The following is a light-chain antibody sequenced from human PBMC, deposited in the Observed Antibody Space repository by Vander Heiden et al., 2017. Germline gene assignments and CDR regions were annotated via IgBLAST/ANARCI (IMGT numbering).Light chain of an antibody. V-gene: IGLV2-11*01. CDR1: SSDVGGYTY. Sequence: QSALTQPRAVSWSPGQSITISCTGTSSDVGGYTYVSWYQQHPAKAPKLMIYDVSKRPFGVPDRFSGSKSGNTASLTISGLQAEDAADYYCCSYAGSYVVFGGGTKLTVL. J-gene: IGLJ2*01. CDR2: DVS. CDR3: CSYAGSYVV.